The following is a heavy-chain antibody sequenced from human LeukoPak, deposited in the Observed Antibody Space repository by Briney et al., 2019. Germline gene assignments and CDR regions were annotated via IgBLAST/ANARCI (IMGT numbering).Heavy chain of an antibody. CDR1: GFTLSSYA. D-gene: IGHD5-12*01. V-gene: IGHV3-23*01. Sequence: GGSLRLSCGASGFTLSSYAMSWVRQAPGKGLEWVSSISTSGGSTNYADSVKGRFTISRDNSKNTLYLQMNSLRAEDTALYYCAKVPRAWRFDPWGQGTLVTVSS. CDR2: ISTSGGST. CDR3: AKVPRAWRFDP. J-gene: IGHJ5*02.